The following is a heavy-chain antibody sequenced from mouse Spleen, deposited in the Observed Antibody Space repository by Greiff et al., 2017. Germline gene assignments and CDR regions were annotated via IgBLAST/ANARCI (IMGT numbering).Heavy chain of an antibody. J-gene: IGHJ1*01. Sequence: EVMLVESGGGLVKLGGSLKLSCAASGFTFSSYAMSWVRQTPEKRLEWVATISSGGGNTYYPDSVKGRFTISRDNAKNTLYLQMSSLKSEDTAMYYCASDGYYGYFDVWGAGTTVTVSS. D-gene: IGHD2-3*01. V-gene: IGHV5-9*01. CDR1: GFTFSSYA. CDR3: ASDGYYGYFDV. CDR2: ISSGGGNT.